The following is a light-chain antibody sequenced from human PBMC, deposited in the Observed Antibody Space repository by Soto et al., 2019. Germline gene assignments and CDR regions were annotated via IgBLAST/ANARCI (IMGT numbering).Light chain of an antibody. Sequence: DIQMTQSPSSLSASVGDRVIITCRASQGIDNYLVWYQQKPGKLPKVLIYAASTLQSGVPSRFSGSGSGTDFTFTISSLQPEDVATYYCQQYNSAPWTFGPGTKVDIK. CDR2: AAS. CDR3: QQYNSAPWT. J-gene: IGKJ1*01. V-gene: IGKV1-27*01. CDR1: QGIDNY.